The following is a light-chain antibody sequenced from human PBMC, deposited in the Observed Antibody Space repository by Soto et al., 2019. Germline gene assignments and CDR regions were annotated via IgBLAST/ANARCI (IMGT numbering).Light chain of an antibody. V-gene: IGKV3-20*01. CDR2: GAS. CDR3: QQYGSSPRT. J-gene: IGKJ1*01. Sequence: VFTQSPGALSLSPGARGHGSGRASQSISNSYLAWYHQKPGQAPSLLIYGASSRATGIPDRFSGSGSVTDFTLTISRLEPEDFAVYFCQQYGSSPRTFAQGTKVDI. CDR1: QSISNSY.